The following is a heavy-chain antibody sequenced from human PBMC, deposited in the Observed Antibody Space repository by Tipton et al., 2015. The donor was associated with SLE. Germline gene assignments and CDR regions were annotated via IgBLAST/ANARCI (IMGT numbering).Heavy chain of an antibody. V-gene: IGHV4-34*01. CDR2: INHRGST. Sequence: TLSLTCAVYGGSISSSTYYWGWIRQPPGKGVEWIGEINHRGSTNYNPSLKSRVTISIDTSKNQFSLNLRSVTAADTAVYYCARGRSSGWYYYGMDVWGQGTTVTVSS. CDR3: ARGRSSGWYYYGMDV. D-gene: IGHD6-19*01. J-gene: IGHJ6*02. CDR1: GGSISSSTYY.